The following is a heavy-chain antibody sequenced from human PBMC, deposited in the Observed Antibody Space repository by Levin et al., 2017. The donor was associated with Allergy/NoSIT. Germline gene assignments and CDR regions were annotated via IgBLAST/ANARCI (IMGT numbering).Heavy chain of an antibody. Sequence: GGSLRLSCAASGFTFSLYSFNWVRQFPGKGLQWVSSISSSGSDMFYADSVKGRFTISRDNANNSVYLQINNLRVEDTALYFCATSFWGSYPAEYWGQGTLVTVS. CDR1: GFTFSLYS. CDR3: ATSFWGSYPAEY. J-gene: IGHJ4*02. CDR2: ISSSGSDM. D-gene: IGHD3-16*02. V-gene: IGHV3-21*04.